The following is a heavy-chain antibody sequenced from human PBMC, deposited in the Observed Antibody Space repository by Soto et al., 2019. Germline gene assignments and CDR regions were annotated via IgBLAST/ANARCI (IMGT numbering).Heavy chain of an antibody. D-gene: IGHD3-9*01. V-gene: IGHV3-23*01. CDR1: GCSFCHLG. CDR2: IHREGTNT. CDR3: AQAHSTGSADF. J-gene: IGHJ4*02. Sequence: GGSLRRSCAAAGCSFCHLGMTWVRQAPGKGLEWVSTIHREGTNTHYADSVKGRFTISRDNSKDTLYLEMNSLRAEDTAIYFCAQAHSTGSADFWGQGTLVTVSS.